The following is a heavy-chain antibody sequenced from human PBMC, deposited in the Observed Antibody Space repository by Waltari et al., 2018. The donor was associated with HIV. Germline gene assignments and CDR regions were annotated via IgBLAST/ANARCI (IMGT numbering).Heavy chain of an antibody. CDR3: ARERVTTFGVVIVYEGFDI. J-gene: IGHJ3*02. CDR1: GGSIRSGSYF. V-gene: IGHV4-61*02. D-gene: IGHD3-3*01. Sequence: QVQLQESGPGLVKPSQTLSLTCSVSGGSIRSGSYFWRWLRQPAGKGLEWIGRMYTSGSTNYNPSLKSRVTISGDTSKNQLSLKLRSVTAADTAVYYCARERVTTFGVVIVYEGFDIWGQGTKVIVSS. CDR2: MYTSGST.